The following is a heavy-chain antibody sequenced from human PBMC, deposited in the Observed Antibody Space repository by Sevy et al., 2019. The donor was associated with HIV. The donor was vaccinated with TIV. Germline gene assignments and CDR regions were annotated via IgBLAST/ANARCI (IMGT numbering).Heavy chain of an antibody. J-gene: IGHJ6*02. Sequence: ASVKVSCQASGFTVSNRAVQWVRQARGQRPEWIGWIVVGSGHINYAENFQERVTLTRDMSTNTAYMELTSLRFEDTAVYYCATESRGSCTGGSCSVDNGMDVWGQGTTVTVSS. CDR2: IVVGSGHI. CDR3: ATESRGSCTGGSCSVDNGMDV. CDR1: GFTVSNRA. D-gene: IGHD2-15*01. V-gene: IGHV1-58*01.